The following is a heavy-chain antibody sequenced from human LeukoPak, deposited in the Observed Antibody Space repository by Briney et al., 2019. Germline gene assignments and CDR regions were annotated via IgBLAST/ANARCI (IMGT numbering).Heavy chain of an antibody. D-gene: IGHD6-19*01. J-gene: IGHJ3*02. CDR2: IKQDGSEK. Sequence: GGSLRLSCAASGFTFSNYGVHWVRQAPGKGLEWVANIKQDGSEKYYVDSVKGRFTISRDNAKNSLYLQMNSLRAEDTAVYYCASIAVALKDAFDIWGQGTMVTVSS. CDR3: ASIAVALKDAFDI. CDR1: GFTFSNYG. V-gene: IGHV3-7*01.